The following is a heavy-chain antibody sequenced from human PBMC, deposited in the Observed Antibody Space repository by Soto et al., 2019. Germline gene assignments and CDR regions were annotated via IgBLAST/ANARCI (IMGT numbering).Heavy chain of an antibody. V-gene: IGHV4-30-4*01. Sequence: SETLSLTCTVSGGSISSGDYYWSWIRQPPGKGLEWIGYIYYSGSTYYNPSLKSRVTISVDTSKNQFSLKLSSVTAADTAVYYCGRAPNDNSPKRKVSNWGYNWFEPWGQGTLVTVSS. CDR3: GRAPNDNSPKRKVSNWGYNWFEP. D-gene: IGHD3-16*01. CDR1: GGSISSGDYY. J-gene: IGHJ5*02. CDR2: IYYSGST.